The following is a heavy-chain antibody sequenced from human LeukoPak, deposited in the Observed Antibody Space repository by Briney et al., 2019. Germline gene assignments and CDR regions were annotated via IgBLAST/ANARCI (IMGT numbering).Heavy chain of an antibody. V-gene: IGHV1-69*05. CDR2: IIPIFGTA. Sequence: SVKVSCKASGGTFSSYAISWVRQAPRQGLEWMGGIIPIFGTANYAQKFQGRVTITTDESTSTAYMELSSLRSEDTAVYYCARVAFIAARLPYYYYMDVWGKGATVTVSS. CDR1: GGTFSSYA. J-gene: IGHJ6*03. CDR3: ARVAFIAARLPYYYYMDV. D-gene: IGHD6-6*01.